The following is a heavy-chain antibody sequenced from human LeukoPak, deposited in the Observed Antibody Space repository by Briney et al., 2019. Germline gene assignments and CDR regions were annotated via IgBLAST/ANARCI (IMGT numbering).Heavy chain of an antibody. CDR2: IYSGGST. Sequence: GGSLRLSCAASGFTVSRNYMSWVRQAPGKGLEWVSVIYSGGSTYYADPVKGRFTISRDNSKNTLYLQMNSLRAEDTAVYYCARAGPSSSWHQFDYWGQGTLVTVSS. V-gene: IGHV3-66*01. CDR3: ARAGPSSSWHQFDY. J-gene: IGHJ4*02. D-gene: IGHD6-13*01. CDR1: GFTVSRNY.